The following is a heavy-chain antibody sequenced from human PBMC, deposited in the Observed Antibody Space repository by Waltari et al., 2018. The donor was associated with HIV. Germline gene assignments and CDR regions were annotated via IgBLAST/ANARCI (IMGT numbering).Heavy chain of an antibody. CDR3: ARLAGRDDSGYYPTYYHDMDV. D-gene: IGHD3-22*01. J-gene: IGHJ6*02. CDR1: GGSFSGYY. Sequence: LQQWGAGLLKPSETLSLTCAVYGGSFSGYYWNWIRQSPEKGLEWIGEINHNAITNYNPSLKSRVSISVDTSKNQFSLKLSSVTAADTAVYYCARLAGRDDSGYYPTYYHDMDVWGQGP. CDR2: INHNAIT. V-gene: IGHV4-34*01.